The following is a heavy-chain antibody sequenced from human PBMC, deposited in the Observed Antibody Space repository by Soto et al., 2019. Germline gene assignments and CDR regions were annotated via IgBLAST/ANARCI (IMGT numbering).Heavy chain of an antibody. J-gene: IGHJ4*02. CDR1: GFTFSSYG. CDR3: AGSPTSREYYFDY. D-gene: IGHD3-10*01. CDR2: IWYDGSNK. V-gene: IGHV3-33*01. Sequence: GGSLRLSCAASGFTFSSYGMHWVRQAPGKGLEWVAVIWYDGSNKYYADSVKGRFTISRDNSKNTLYLQMNSLRAEDTAVYYCAGSPTSREYYFDYWGQGTLVTVSS.